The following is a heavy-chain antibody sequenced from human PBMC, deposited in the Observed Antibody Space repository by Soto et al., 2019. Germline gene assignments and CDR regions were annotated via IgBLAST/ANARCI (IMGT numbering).Heavy chain of an antibody. D-gene: IGHD5-18*01. J-gene: IGHJ4*02. CDR2: IKQDGSEK. V-gene: IGHV3-7*01. Sequence: GGSLRLSCAASGFTFSSYYMTWVRQAPGKGLEWVANIKQDGSEKFYVDSLKGRFTISRDNAKNSLSLQMNNLRAEDTAVYYCARENSVQAWLHHFDHWGLGTLVTVSS. CDR3: ARENSVQAWLHHFDH. CDR1: GFTFSSYY.